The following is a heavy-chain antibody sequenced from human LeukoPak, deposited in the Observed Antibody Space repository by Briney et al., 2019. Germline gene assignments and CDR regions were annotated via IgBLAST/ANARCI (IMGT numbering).Heavy chain of an antibody. D-gene: IGHD2-8*01. Sequence: ASVTVSCKASGYTFTGYYMHWVRQAPGQGLEWMGWINPNSGGTNYAQKFQDRVTMTRDTSISTAYMELSRLRSDDTAVYYCAPTNDYYYYFDYWGQGTLVTVSS. V-gene: IGHV1-2*02. CDR3: APTNDYYYYFDY. J-gene: IGHJ4*02. CDR1: GYTFTGYY. CDR2: INPNSGGT.